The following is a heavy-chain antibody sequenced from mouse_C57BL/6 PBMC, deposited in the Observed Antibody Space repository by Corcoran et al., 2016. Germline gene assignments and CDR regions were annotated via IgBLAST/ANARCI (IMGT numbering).Heavy chain of an antibody. CDR3: AKIYYYGSSPYFDY. CDR2: IYPRSGNT. Sequence: QVQLQQSGAELARPGASVKLSCKASGYTFTSYGISWVKQRTGQGLEWIGEIYPRSGNTYYNEKFKGKATLTADKSSSTAYMELRSLTSEDSAVYFCAKIYYYGSSPYFDYWGQGTTLTVSS. CDR1: GYTFTSYG. D-gene: IGHD1-1*01. V-gene: IGHV1-81*01. J-gene: IGHJ2*01.